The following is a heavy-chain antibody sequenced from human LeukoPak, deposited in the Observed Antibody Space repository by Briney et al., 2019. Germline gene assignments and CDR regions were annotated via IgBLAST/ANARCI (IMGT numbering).Heavy chain of an antibody. V-gene: IGHV1-69*04. J-gene: IGHJ1*01. D-gene: IGHD6-19*01. CDR2: IIPILGIA. CDR1: GGIFSSYA. CDR3: ARWYSSGWAEYFQH. Sequence: ASVKVSCKASGGIFSSYAISWVRQAPGQGLEWMGRIIPILGIANYAQKFQGRVTITADKSTSTAYMELSSLRSEDTAVYYCARWYSSGWAEYFQHWGQGTLVTVSS.